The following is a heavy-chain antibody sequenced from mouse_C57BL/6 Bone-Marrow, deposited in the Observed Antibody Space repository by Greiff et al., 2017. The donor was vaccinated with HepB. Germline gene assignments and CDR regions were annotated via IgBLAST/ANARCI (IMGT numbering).Heavy chain of an antibody. CDR2: ISDGGSYT. CDR3: ARDPYP. V-gene: IGHV5-4*01. CDR1: GFTFSSYA. D-gene: IGHD2-10*01. Sequence: KLQESGGGLVKPGGSLKLSCAASGFTFSSYAMSWVRQTPEKRLEWVATISDGGSYTYYPDNVKGRFTISRDNAKNNLYLQMSHLKSEDTAMYYCARDPYPWGQGTSVTVSS. J-gene: IGHJ4*01.